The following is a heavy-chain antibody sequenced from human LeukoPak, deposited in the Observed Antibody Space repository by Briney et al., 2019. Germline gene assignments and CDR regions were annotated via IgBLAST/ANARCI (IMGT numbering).Heavy chain of an antibody. V-gene: IGHV3-48*01. CDR2: IDARSGIT. Sequence: PGGSLRLSCAASGFTFTIFGFNWVRQAPGKVPEWVSYIDARSGITYYADSVQGRFTISRDNAQESVFLQMYSLRADDTAVYYCARTYDFGRGPPGDAFDNWGPGTLVTVSS. J-gene: IGHJ3*02. CDR3: ARTYDFGRGPPGDAFDN. CDR1: GFTFTIFG. D-gene: IGHD3-3*01.